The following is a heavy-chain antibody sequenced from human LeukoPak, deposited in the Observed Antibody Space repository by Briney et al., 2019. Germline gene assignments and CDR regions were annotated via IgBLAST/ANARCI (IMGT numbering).Heavy chain of an antibody. V-gene: IGHV4-30-2*02. Sequence: PSETLSLTCTVSGGSISSGGYYWSWIRQPPGKGLEWIGYIYHSGSTYYNPSLKSRVTISVDTSKNQFSLKLSSVTAADTAVYYCARSILGDAFDIWGQGTMVTVSS. J-gene: IGHJ3*02. CDR2: IYHSGST. CDR3: ARSILGDAFDI. CDR1: GGSISSGGYY. D-gene: IGHD1-26*01.